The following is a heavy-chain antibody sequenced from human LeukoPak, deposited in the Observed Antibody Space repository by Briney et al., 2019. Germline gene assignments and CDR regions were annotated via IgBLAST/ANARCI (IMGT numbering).Heavy chain of an antibody. CDR1: GFTVSGNY. CDR3: ARACSGGSCYFDY. J-gene: IGHJ4*02. Sequence: GGSLRLSCDASGFTVSGNYMTWVRQAPGKGLEWVSIIHSDDTTFYTESVKGGFTISRDNSKNTLYLQMNSLRAEDTAVYYCARACSGGSCYFDYWGQGTLVTLSS. V-gene: IGHV3-66*01. CDR2: IHSDDTT. D-gene: IGHD2-15*01.